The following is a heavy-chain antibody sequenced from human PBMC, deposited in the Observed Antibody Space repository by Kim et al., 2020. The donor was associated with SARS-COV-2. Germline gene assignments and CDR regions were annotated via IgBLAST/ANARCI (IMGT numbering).Heavy chain of an antibody. CDR1: GGSISYYY. CDR3: ARGKYYYDGSGNPRFWYFDL. D-gene: IGHD3-22*01. CDR2: VFDSGST. J-gene: IGHJ2*01. V-gene: IGHV4-59*07. Sequence: SDTLSLTCTVSGGSISYYYWSWIRQPPGKGLEWIGYVFDSGSTNYNPSLKSRVTISLDTSKKQFSLQLTSVTAADTAVYYCARGKYYYDGSGNPRFWYFDLWGRGTLVTVSS.